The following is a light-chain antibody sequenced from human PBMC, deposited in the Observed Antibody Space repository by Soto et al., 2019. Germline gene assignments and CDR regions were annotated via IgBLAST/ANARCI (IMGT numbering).Light chain of an antibody. CDR3: QQANSFPIT. J-gene: IGKJ5*01. CDR1: QSIDRW. Sequence: DIQMTQSPSTLSASFGDRVTIPFPASQSIDRWLAWYQQKPGKAPKVLIFDASSLESGVPSRFSGSGSGTDFTLTISSLQPEDCAIYFCQQANSFPITFGQGTRLEIK. CDR2: DAS. V-gene: IGKV1-5*01.